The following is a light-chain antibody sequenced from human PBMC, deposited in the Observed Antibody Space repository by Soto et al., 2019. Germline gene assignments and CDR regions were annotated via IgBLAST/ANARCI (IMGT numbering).Light chain of an antibody. J-gene: IGKJ1*01. CDR1: QSLSSSQ. Sequence: EIVLTQSPGALSFSPVERSTLSCRASQSLSSSQLAWYQQKPGQAPRLLIHDASSRATGISDRFTGSGSGTDFTLTITTLEPEDFAVYYCQQYGSSPRTFGLGTKVDIK. CDR2: DAS. V-gene: IGKV3-20*01. CDR3: QQYGSSPRT.